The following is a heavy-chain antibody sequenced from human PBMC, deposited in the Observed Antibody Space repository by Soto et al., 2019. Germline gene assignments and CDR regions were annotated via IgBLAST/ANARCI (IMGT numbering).Heavy chain of an antibody. CDR2: ISAYNGNT. CDR1: GYTFTSYG. V-gene: IGHV1-18*01. J-gene: IGHJ5*02. Sequence: ASVKVSCKASGYTFTSYGISWVRQAPGQGLEWMGWISAYNGNTNYAQKLQGRVTMTTDTSTSTAYMELRSLRSDDTAVYYCARDATVTKNLRRQERFDPWGQGTLVTVSS. D-gene: IGHD4-4*01. CDR3: ARDATVTKNLRRQERFDP.